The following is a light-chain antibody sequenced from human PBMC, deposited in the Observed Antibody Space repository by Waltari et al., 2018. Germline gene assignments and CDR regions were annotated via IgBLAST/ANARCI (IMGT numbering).Light chain of an antibody. CDR3: SSYTSSSTLVV. J-gene: IGLJ2*01. CDR1: RSDVGGYNY. CDR2: DVS. V-gene: IGLV2-14*03. Sequence: QSALTQPASVSGSPGQSITISCPGTRSDVGGYNYVSWYQQHPGKAPKLMIYDVSNRPSGVSNRFSGSKSDNTASLTISGLQAEDEADYYCSSYTSSSTLVVFGGGTKLTVL.